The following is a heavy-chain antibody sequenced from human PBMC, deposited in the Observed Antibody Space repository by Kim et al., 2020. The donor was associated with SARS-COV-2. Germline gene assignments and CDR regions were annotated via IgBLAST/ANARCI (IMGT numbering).Heavy chain of an antibody. CDR3: ARQPLVYYDSSGYLDY. CDR2: ISAYNGNT. D-gene: IGHD3-22*01. J-gene: IGHJ4*02. Sequence: ASVKVSCKASGYTFTSYGISWVRQAPGQGLEWMGWISAYNGNTNYAQKLQGRVTMTTDTSTSTAYMELRSLRSDDTAVYYCARQPLVYYDSSGYLDYWGQGTLVTVSS. V-gene: IGHV1-18*01. CDR1: GYTFTSYG.